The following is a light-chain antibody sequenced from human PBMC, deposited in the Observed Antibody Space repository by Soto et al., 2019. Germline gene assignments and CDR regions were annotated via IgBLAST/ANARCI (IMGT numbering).Light chain of an antibody. Sequence: EIVMTQSPATLSVSPGERATLSCRASQSVSSKLAWYHQKPGQPPRLLMYGASSRATGIPDRFSGSGSGTDFTLTISRLEPEDFAMYYCQQYGSSLITFGQGTRLEIK. CDR1: QSVSSK. V-gene: IGKV3-20*01. J-gene: IGKJ5*01. CDR3: QQYGSSLIT. CDR2: GAS.